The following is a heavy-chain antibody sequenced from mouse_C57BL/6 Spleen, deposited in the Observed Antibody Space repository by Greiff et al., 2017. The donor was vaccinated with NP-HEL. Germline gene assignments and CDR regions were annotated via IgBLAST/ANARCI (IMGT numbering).Heavy chain of an antibody. CDR1: GYTFTSYW. J-gene: IGHJ2*01. V-gene: IGHV1-69*01. CDR3: ARGSSCDY. CDR2: IDPSDSYT. D-gene: IGHD1-1*01. Sequence: QVQLQQPGAELVMPGASVKLSCKASGYTFTSYWMHWVKQRPGQGLEWIGEIDPSDSYTNYNQKFKGKSTLTVDKSSSTAYMQLSSLTSEDSAVYYCARGSSCDYWGQGTTLTVSS.